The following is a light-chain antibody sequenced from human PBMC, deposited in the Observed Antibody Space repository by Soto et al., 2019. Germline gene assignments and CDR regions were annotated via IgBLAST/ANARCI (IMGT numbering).Light chain of an antibody. Sequence: QSSLTQPASVPGSPGQSITISCAGTSSDLGAYKYVSWYQQHPDKAPKLILYEVSSRPSGVSNRFSGSKSGTTASLTISGLLAEDEADYSCSSYTNTSTLVFGHGTKV. V-gene: IGLV2-14*03. CDR2: EVS. CDR1: SSDLGAYKY. J-gene: IGLJ1*01. CDR3: SSYTNTSTLV.